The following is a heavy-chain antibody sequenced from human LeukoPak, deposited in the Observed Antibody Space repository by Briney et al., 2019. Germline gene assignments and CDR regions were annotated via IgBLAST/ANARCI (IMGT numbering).Heavy chain of an antibody. J-gene: IGHJ4*02. Sequence: GASVKVSCKASGYTFTGYYMHWVRQAPGQGLEWMGWISTYNGNTNYAQKLQGRVTMTTDTSTSTAYMELRSLRSDDTAVYYCARGGGRYTIISLDYWGQGTLVTVSS. D-gene: IGHD3-16*01. CDR3: ARGGGRYTIISLDY. CDR1: GYTFTGYY. CDR2: ISTYNGNT. V-gene: IGHV1-18*04.